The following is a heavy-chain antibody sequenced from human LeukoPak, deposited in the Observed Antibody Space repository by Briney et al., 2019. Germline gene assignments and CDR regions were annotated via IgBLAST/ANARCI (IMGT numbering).Heavy chain of an antibody. CDR2: MNPNSGNT. V-gene: IGHV1-8*03. CDR3: ARVLSRFGDFDY. J-gene: IGHJ4*02. Sequence: ASVKVSCKASGYTFTSYGINWVRQATGQGLEWMGWMNPNSGNTGYAQKFQGRVTVTRNTSISTAYMELSSLRSEDTAVYYCARVLSRFGDFDYWGQGTLVTVSS. D-gene: IGHD3-10*01. CDR1: GYTFTSYG.